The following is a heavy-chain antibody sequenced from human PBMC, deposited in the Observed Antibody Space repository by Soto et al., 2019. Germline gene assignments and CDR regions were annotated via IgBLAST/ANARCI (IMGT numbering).Heavy chain of an antibody. V-gene: IGHV4-59*08. CDR2: IYYSGST. Sequence: PSETLSLTCTVSGGSVSSYYWGWIRQPPGKGLEWIGYIYYSGSTKYNPSLKSRVTMSVDTSNNQFSLKVSSVTAADTAVYYCARHSNRNYGLYYFDFWGLGALVTLSS. CDR1: GGSVSSYY. J-gene: IGHJ4*02. D-gene: IGHD4-4*01. CDR3: ARHSNRNYGLYYFDF.